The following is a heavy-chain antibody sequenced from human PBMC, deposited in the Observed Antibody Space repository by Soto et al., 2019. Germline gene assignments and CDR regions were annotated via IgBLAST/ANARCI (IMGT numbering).Heavy chain of an antibody. CDR3: AKGFLGSCSGARCYSFDY. Sequence: GGSLRLSCAASGFTFSSYAMNLVRQTPGKGLEWVSSIIGSGGSTYYEDSVKGRFTISRDNSKNTLYLQLHSLSAEDTAVYYCAKGFLGSCSGARCYSFDYWGQGTPVTVSS. CDR2: IIGSGGST. J-gene: IGHJ4*02. D-gene: IGHD2-15*01. CDR1: GFTFSSYA. V-gene: IGHV3-23*01.